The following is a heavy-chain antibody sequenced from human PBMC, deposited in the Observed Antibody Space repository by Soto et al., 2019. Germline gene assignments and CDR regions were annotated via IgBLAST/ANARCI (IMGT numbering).Heavy chain of an antibody. CDR2: IIPIFGTA. CDR3: ARVFYDFWSGYYNPTYYYDGMDV. J-gene: IGHJ6*02. CDR1: GGTFSSYA. D-gene: IGHD3-3*01. Sequence: QVQLVQSGAEVKKPGSSVKVSCKASGGTFSSYAISWVRQAPGQGLEWMGGIIPIFGTANYAQKFQGRVTITADESTSTAYMELSSLRSEDTDVYYCARVFYDFWSGYYNPTYYYDGMDVWGQGTTVTVSS. V-gene: IGHV1-69*01.